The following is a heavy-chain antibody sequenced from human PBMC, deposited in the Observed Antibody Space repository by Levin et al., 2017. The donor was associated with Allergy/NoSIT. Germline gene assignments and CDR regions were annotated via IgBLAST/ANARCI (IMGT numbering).Heavy chain of an antibody. Sequence: GGSLRLSCEASGFIFSSHAMHWVRQAPDKGLEGGTVLSKDGSEKYYAESVRGRFTISRDNSKNTRFLQRNSLRAEDTAVYYCARDQRFNWNTYHYYGMDVWGQGTTVTVSS. D-gene: IGHD1-1*01. J-gene: IGHJ6*02. CDR1: GFIFSSHA. CDR3: ARDQRFNWNTYHYYGMDV. CDR2: LSKDGSEK. V-gene: IGHV3-30-3*01.